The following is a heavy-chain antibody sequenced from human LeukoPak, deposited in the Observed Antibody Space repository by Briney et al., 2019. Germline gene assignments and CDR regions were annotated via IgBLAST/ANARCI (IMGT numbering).Heavy chain of an antibody. J-gene: IGHJ4*02. CDR2: MWYDGSNK. Sequence: PGGSLRLSCAASGFTFSSYGMHWVRQAPGKGLEWVAVMWYDGSNKYYADSVKGRFTISRDNSKNTLCLQMNSLRVEDTAVYYCARGDQLLLDWGQGTLVTVSS. CDR1: GFTFSSYG. V-gene: IGHV3-33*01. D-gene: IGHD2-2*01. CDR3: ARGDQLLLD.